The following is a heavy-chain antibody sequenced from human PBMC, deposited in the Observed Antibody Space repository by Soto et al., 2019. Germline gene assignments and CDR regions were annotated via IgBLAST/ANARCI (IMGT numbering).Heavy chain of an antibody. Sequence: QVQLVQSGAEVKKPGSSVKVSCKASGGTFSSYAISWVRQAPGQGLEWMGGIIPIFGTANYAQKFQGRVTITAEESTSTAYMELSSLRSEDTAVYYCARDHGDPDYGDYPGGTRRGEDYYYYGMDVWGQGTTVTVSS. J-gene: IGHJ6*02. D-gene: IGHD4-17*01. CDR3: ARDHGDPDYGDYPGGTRRGEDYYYYGMDV. CDR2: IIPIFGTA. CDR1: GGTFSSYA. V-gene: IGHV1-69*01.